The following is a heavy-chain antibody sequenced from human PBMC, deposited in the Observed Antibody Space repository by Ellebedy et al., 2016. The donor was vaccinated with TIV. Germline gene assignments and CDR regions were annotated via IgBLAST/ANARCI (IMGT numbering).Heavy chain of an antibody. Sequence: GESLKISCAASGFTFSSYEMNWFRQAPGKGLDWGSYISSGGDTIYYADSVKGRFTVSRDDAKNSLFLQMNSLSAEDTALYFCARGSVAYFDVSCTHYPFDYWGQGTLVTVSS. J-gene: IGHJ4*02. V-gene: IGHV3-48*03. D-gene: IGHD3-3*01. CDR3: ARGSVAYFDVSCTHYPFDY. CDR1: GFTFSSYE. CDR2: ISSGGDTI.